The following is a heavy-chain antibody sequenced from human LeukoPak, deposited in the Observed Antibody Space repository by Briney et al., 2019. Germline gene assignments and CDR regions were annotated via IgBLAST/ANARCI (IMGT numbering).Heavy chain of an antibody. CDR3: AREGVAVAGCFVY. Sequence: GGSLRLSCAASGFTFSSYAMHWVRQAPGKGLEWVAVISYDGSNKYYADSVKGRFTISRDNSKNALYLQMNSLRAEDTAVYYCAREGVAVAGCFVYWGQGTLVTVSS. V-gene: IGHV3-30*04. CDR2: ISYDGSNK. J-gene: IGHJ4*02. D-gene: IGHD6-19*01. CDR1: GFTFSSYA.